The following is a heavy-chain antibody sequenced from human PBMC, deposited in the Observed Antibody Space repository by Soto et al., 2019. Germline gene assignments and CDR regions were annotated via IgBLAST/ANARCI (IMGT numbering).Heavy chain of an antibody. J-gene: IGHJ6*02. CDR2: ISYDGSNK. Sequence: PGGSLRLSCAASGFTFSSYGMHWVRQAPGEGLEWVAVISYDGSNKYYADSVKGRFTISRDNSKNTLYLQMNSLRAEDTAVYYCAKDLEEGPAASFWGREYYYYYGMDVWGQGTTVTVSS. CDR1: GFTFSSYG. CDR3: AKDLEEGPAASFWGREYYYYYGMDV. V-gene: IGHV3-30*18. D-gene: IGHD2-2*01.